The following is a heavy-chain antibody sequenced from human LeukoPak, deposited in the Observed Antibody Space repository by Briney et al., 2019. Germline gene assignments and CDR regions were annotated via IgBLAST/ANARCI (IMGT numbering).Heavy chain of an antibody. D-gene: IGHD3-10*01. Sequence: PGGSLRLSCAASGFIVNNNYMTWVRQAPGKGLEWDSVIYSGGTTYYADSVKGRFTISRDNSNNIVYFQMDNLRVEDTAVYYCARGRPGGNYYYMDVWGKGTTVTVSS. J-gene: IGHJ6*03. V-gene: IGHV3-53*01. CDR3: ARGRPGGNYYYMDV. CDR2: IYSGGTT. CDR1: GFIVNNNY.